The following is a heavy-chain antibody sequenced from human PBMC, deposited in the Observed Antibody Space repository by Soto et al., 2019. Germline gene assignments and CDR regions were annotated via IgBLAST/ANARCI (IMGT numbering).Heavy chain of an antibody. CDR3: AKDYGCSSTSCYADYYYGMDV. CDR1: GDSISDSTYY. Sequence: SDTLSLTCTVSGDSISDSTYYWGWVRQSPGQGLEWFGSIYYDGTTFYNPSLKSRLTISVDTSKNQFSLKLSSVSAADTAVYYCAKDYGCSSTSCYADYYYGMDVWGQGTTVTVSS. D-gene: IGHD2-2*01. CDR2: IYYDGTT. V-gene: IGHV4-39*02. J-gene: IGHJ6*02.